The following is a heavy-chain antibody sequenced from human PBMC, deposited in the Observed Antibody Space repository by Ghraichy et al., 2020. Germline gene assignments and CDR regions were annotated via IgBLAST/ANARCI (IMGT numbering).Heavy chain of an antibody. CDR3: ARDWDYSWFDP. CDR2: INTNNGNA. D-gene: IGHD1-7*01. V-gene: IGHV1-18*01. J-gene: IGHJ5*02. CDR1: GYTFTSYG. Sequence: ASVKVSCKTSGYTFTSYGISWVRQAPGQGLEWVGWINTNNGNANYAQKFQGRVTMTRDTSASTAYMELRSLRSDDTAVYYCARDWDYSWFDPWGQGTLVTVSP.